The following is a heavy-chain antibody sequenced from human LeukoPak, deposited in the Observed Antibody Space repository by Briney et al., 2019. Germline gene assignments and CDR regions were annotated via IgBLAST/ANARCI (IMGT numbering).Heavy chain of an antibody. CDR2: IYSGGST. Sequence: PGGSLRLSCAASGFTVSSNYMSWVRQAPGKGLEGVSVIYSGGSTYYADSVRGRFTISRDNSKRTLYLQRNSLRAEDTAVYYCAREYLGEYYFAYWGQGTLVTVSS. CDR3: AREYLGEYYFAY. J-gene: IGHJ4*02. V-gene: IGHV3-66*01. D-gene: IGHD1-26*01. CDR1: GFTVSSNY.